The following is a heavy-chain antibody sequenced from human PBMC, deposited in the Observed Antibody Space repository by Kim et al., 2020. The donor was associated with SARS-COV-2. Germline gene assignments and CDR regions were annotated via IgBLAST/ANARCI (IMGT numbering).Heavy chain of an antibody. CDR3: VRDQGVGDY. CDR1: GYTFTTYN. D-gene: IGHD1-26*01. J-gene: IGHJ4*02. Sequence: ASVKVSCKASGYTFTTYNMHWVRQAPGQRLEWMGWINVGNGNTKYSEKFQGRVTITRDTSASTAYMELSSLRSEDTAVYYCVRDQGVGDYWGQGALVTVSS. V-gene: IGHV1-3*01. CDR2: INVGNGNT.